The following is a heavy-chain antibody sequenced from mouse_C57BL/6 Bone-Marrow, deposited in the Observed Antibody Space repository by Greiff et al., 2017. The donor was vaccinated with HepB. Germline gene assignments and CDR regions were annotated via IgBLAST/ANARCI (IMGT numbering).Heavy chain of an antibody. D-gene: IGHD1-1*01. J-gene: IGHJ4*01. V-gene: IGHV1-76*01. Sequence: QVQLKESGAELVRPGASVKLSCKASGYTFTDYYINWVKQRPGQGLEWIARIYPGSGNTYYNEKFKGKATLTAEKSSSTAYMQLSSLTSEDSAVYFCASPITTVVAHYYAMDYWGQGTSVTVSS. CDR3: ASPITTVVAHYYAMDY. CDR1: GYTFTDYY. CDR2: IYPGSGNT.